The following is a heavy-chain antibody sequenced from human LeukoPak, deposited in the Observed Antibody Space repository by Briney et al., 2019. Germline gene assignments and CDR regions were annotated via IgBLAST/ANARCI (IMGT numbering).Heavy chain of an antibody. CDR1: GFPFSTYW. D-gene: IGHD6-6*01. Sequence: GGSLRLSCAASGFPFSTYWMSWVRQAPGKGLEWVANIKQDGSEKYYVDSVKGRFTISRDNAKNSLYLQMSSLRADDTAVYYCARDLPTGSDYFDYWGQGTLVTVSS. CDR3: ARDLPTGSDYFDY. CDR2: IKQDGSEK. J-gene: IGHJ4*02. V-gene: IGHV3-7*01.